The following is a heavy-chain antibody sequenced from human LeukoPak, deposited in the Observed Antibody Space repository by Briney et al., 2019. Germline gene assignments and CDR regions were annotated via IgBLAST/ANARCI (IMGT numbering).Heavy chain of an antibody. J-gene: IGHJ4*02. CDR2: IIPIFGTA. Sequence: GSSVKVSCKASGGTFSSYAISWVRQAPGQGLEWMGGIIPIFGTANYAQKFQGRVTITADESTSTAYMELSSLRSEDTAVYYCARDRYCSSTSCYYYFDYWGQGTLVTVSP. D-gene: IGHD2-2*01. V-gene: IGHV1-69*01. CDR1: GGTFSSYA. CDR3: ARDRYCSSTSCYYYFDY.